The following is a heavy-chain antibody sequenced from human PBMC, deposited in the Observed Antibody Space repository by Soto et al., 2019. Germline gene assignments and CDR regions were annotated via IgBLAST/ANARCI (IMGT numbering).Heavy chain of an antibody. CDR1: GGYLSSYC. CDR3: ARGVARLRYFDWTYYTLNLSYMDV. V-gene: IGHV4-34*01. D-gene: IGHD3-9*01. Sequence: PSETLCLPCPVAGGYLSSYCLSWIRTPPGKGLEWIGEINHSGSTNYNPSLKSRVTISVDTSKNQFSLKLSSVTAADTAVYYCARGVARLRYFDWTYYTLNLSYMDVWGKGTTVTVSS. J-gene: IGHJ6*03. CDR2: INHSGST.